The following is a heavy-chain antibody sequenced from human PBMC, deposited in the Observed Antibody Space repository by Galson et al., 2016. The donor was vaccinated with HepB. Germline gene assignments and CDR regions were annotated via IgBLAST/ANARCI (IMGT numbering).Heavy chain of an antibody. J-gene: IGHJ4*02. CDR2: IIPMVNIA. CDR3: ARERYSAFDLDY. D-gene: IGHD5-12*01. CDR1: GDTFSTYT. V-gene: IGHV1-69*04. Sequence: SVKVSCKAFGDTFSTYTISWVQQAPGQGLEWMGRIIPMVNIANYAQNFQGRLTITADKSASTAYMELSSLRSEDTALYYCARERYSAFDLDYWGQGTLVTVSS.